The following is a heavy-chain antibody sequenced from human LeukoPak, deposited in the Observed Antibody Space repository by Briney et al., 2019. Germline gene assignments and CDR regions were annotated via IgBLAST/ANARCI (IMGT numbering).Heavy chain of an antibody. D-gene: IGHD1-26*01. CDR3: AREVVGANRVFDY. Sequence: SVKVSCKASGGTFSSYAISWVRQAPGQGLEWLGGIIPIFGTANYAQKFQGRVTITADESTSTAYMELSSLRSEDTAVYYCAREVVGANRVFDYWGQGTLVTVSS. J-gene: IGHJ4*02. CDR1: GGTFSSYA. V-gene: IGHV1-69*13. CDR2: IIPIFGTA.